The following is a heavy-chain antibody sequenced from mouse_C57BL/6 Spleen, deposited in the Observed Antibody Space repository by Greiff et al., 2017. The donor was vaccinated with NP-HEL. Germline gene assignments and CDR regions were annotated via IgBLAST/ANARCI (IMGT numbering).Heavy chain of an antibody. Sequence: VQLQQSGAELVMPGASVKLSCKASGYTFTSYWMHWVKQRPGQGLEWIGEIDPSDSYTNYNQKFKGKSTLTVDKSSSTAYMQLSSLTSEDSAVYYCARSGGSYDGYSFAYWGQGTLVTVSA. D-gene: IGHD2-3*01. CDR3: ARSGGSYDGYSFAY. V-gene: IGHV1-69*01. CDR2: IDPSDSYT. J-gene: IGHJ3*01. CDR1: GYTFTSYW.